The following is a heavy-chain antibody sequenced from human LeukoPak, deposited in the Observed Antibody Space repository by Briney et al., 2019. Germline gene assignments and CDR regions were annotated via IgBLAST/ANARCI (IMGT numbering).Heavy chain of an antibody. CDR3: ARSNYGSGPSFDY. Sequence: GGSLRLSCAASGFTFSSYSMNWVRQAPGKGLEWVSSISSSSSYIYYADSVKGRFTISRDNAKNSLYLQMNSLRDEDTAVYYCARSNYGSGPSFDYWGQETLVTFSS. V-gene: IGHV3-21*01. CDR1: GFTFSSYS. CDR2: ISSSSSYI. D-gene: IGHD3-10*01. J-gene: IGHJ4*02.